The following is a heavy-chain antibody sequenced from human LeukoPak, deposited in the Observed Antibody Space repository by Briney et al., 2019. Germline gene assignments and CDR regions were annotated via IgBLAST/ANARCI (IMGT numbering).Heavy chain of an antibody. CDR2: IYTSGST. Sequence: SQTLSLTCTVSGGSISSGSYYWSWIRQPAGKGLEWIGRIYTSGSTNHNPSLKSRVTISVDTSKNQFSLKLSSVTAAGTAVYYCARGFDGGVAPARLDYWGQGTLVTVSS. CDR1: GGSISSGSYY. V-gene: IGHV4-61*02. CDR3: ARGFDGGVAPARLDY. D-gene: IGHD2-15*01. J-gene: IGHJ4*02.